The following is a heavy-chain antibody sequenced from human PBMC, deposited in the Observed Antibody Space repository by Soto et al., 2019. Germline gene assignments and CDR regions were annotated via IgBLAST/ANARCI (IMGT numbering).Heavy chain of an antibody. CDR2: TYYRSKWYN. D-gene: IGHD6-19*01. CDR1: GDSVSSNSAA. CDR3: ARDRPSIAVAFGNWFDP. Sequence: KQSQTLSLTCAISGDSVSSNSAAWNWLRQSPSRGLEWLGRTYYRSKWYNDYAVSVKSRITINPDTSKNQFSLQLNSVTPEDTAVYYCARDRPSIAVAFGNWFDPWGQGTLVTVSS. V-gene: IGHV6-1*01. J-gene: IGHJ5*02.